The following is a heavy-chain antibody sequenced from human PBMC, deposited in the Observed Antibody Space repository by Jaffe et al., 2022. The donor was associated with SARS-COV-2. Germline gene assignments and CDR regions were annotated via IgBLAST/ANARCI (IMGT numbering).Heavy chain of an antibody. CDR1: GFTFSNAW. Sequence: EVQLVESGGGLVKPGGSLRLSCAASGFTFSNAWMSWVRQAPGKGLEWVGRIKSKTDGGTTDYAAPVKGRFTISRDDSKNTLYLQMNSLKTEDTAVYYCTTRITIFGVVMDDYWGQGTLVTVSS. J-gene: IGHJ4*02. V-gene: IGHV3-15*01. CDR2: IKSKTDGGTT. CDR3: TTRITIFGVVMDDY. D-gene: IGHD3-3*01.